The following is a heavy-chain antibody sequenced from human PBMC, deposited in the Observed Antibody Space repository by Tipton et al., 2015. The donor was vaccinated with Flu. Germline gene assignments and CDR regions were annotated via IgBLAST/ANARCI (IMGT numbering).Heavy chain of an antibody. J-gene: IGHJ4*02. CDR1: GYSISSGFY. D-gene: IGHD5-24*01. Sequence: TLSLTCTVSGYSISSGFYWGWIRQPPGKGLEWIGNIYRSGSTFYNPSLKSRVTISVDTSKNQFSLKLSSVTAADTAVYYCARGDGYNLNYWGQGTLATVSS. V-gene: IGHV4-38-2*02. CDR3: ARGDGYNLNY. CDR2: IYRSGST.